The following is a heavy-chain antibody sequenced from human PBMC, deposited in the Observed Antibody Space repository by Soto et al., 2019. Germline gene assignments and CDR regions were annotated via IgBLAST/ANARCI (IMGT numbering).Heavy chain of an antibody. CDR3: ARAARGGSWTWYYFDY. CDR2: ISAYNGNT. V-gene: IGHV1-18*04. D-gene: IGHD6-13*01. J-gene: IGHJ4*02. Sequence: RASVKVSCKASGYTFTSYGISWVRQAPGQGLEWMGWISAYNGNTNYAQKLQGRVTMTTDTSTSTAYMELRSLRSDDTAVYYCARAARGGSWTWYYFDYWGQGTLVTVSS. CDR1: GYTFTSYG.